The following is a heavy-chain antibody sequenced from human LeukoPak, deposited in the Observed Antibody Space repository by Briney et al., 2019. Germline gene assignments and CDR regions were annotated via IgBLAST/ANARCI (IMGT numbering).Heavy chain of an antibody. CDR2: IYYSGST. Sequence: PSETLSLTCTVSGVSISSSNSYWGWIRQPPGKGLEWIGSIYYSGSTYYNPSLKSRVTISVDTSKNQFSLKLSSVTAADTAVYYCARLRVGATCWFDPWGQGTLVTVSS. CDR1: GVSISSSNSY. D-gene: IGHD1-26*01. CDR3: ARLRVGATCWFDP. V-gene: IGHV4-39*01. J-gene: IGHJ5*02.